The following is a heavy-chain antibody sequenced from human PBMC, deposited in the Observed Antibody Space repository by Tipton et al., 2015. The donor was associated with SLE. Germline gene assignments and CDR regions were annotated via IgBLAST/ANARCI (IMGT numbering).Heavy chain of an antibody. CDR3: ARVTRGYTYGGFDS. Sequence: TLSLTCTVSGGSTSSSSYYWGWVLQPPGKGLEWIGSIYYSGRTYYHPSLKSRVTISVDTSKNQFSLKLTSVTAADTAIYYCARVTRGYTYGGFDSWGQGTLVTVSS. J-gene: IGHJ4*02. CDR2: IYYSGRT. D-gene: IGHD5-18*01. V-gene: IGHV4-39*07. CDR1: GGSTSSSSYY.